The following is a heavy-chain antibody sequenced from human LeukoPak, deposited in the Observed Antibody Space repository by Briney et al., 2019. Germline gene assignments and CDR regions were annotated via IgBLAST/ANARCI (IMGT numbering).Heavy chain of an antibody. CDR1: RFTFSSYS. Sequence: GGSLRLSCAASRFTFSSYSMNWVRQAPGKGLEWVSFISSSRSYIYYADSVKGRFTIPRDNAKNSLYLQMNSLRAEDTAVYYCARTDYMDVWGKGTTVTVSS. J-gene: IGHJ6*03. CDR2: ISSSRSYI. V-gene: IGHV3-21*01. CDR3: ARTDYMDV.